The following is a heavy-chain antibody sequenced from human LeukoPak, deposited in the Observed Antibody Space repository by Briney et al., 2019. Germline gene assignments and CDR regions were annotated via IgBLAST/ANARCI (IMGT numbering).Heavy chain of an antibody. D-gene: IGHD4-17*01. CDR3: GRHAYGDSSAAFDI. J-gene: IGHJ3*02. V-gene: IGHV4-4*02. Sequence: SGTLSLTCAVSGDSISSNYCWRWVRQFPGKGLEWIGEVYRRGSTSYNPSLKSRVVISIDKSKNQYSLNLNSVTAADTAMYYCGRHAYGDSSAAFDIWGQGTMVTVSS. CDR2: VYRRGST. CDR1: GDSISSNYC.